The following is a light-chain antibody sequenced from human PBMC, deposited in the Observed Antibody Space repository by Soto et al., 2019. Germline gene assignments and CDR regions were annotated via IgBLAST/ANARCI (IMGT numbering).Light chain of an antibody. V-gene: IGLV2-14*01. Sequence: QSVLAQPASLSGSPGQSITISCTGTSSGIGAYDYVSWLQQHAGKAPKLMISEVNNRPSGVSNRFSGSKSGNTASLTISGLQAEDKADYYCCSYADTYTSPLPFGTGTKVTVL. CDR3: CSYADTYTSPLP. J-gene: IGLJ1*01. CDR1: SSGIGAYDY. CDR2: EVN.